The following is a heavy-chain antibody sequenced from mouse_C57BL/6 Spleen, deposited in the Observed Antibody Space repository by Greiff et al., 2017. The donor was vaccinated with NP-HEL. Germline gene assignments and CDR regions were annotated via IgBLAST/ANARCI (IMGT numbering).Heavy chain of an antibody. D-gene: IGHD2-4*01. CDR1: GYTFTSYN. CDR3: ARLGITKYYYAMDY. CDR2: IYPGNGDT. J-gene: IGHJ4*01. V-gene: IGHV1-12*01. Sequence: LQESGAELVRPGASVKMSCKASGYTFTSYNMHWVKQTPRQGLEWIGAIYPGNGDTSYNQKFKGKATLTVDKSSSTAYMQLSSLTSEDSAVYFCARLGITKYYYAMDYWGQGTSVTVSS.